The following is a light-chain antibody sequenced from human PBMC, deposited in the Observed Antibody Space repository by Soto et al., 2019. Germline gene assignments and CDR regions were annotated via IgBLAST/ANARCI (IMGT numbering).Light chain of an antibody. CDR3: QQYGGSPIT. V-gene: IGKV3-15*01. J-gene: IGKJ5*01. Sequence: EVVMTQSPATLSVSPGERTTLSWRASQSVSRNLAWYQQKPGQAPRLLMYAASTRATGFPARFSGSGSETDFTLIISRLQPEDFALYYCQQYGGSPITFGQGTDWRL. CDR2: AAS. CDR1: QSVSRN.